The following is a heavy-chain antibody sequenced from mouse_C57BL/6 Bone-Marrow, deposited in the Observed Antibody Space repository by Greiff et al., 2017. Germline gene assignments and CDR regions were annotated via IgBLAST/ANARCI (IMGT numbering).Heavy chain of an antibody. V-gene: IGHV1-50*01. CDR1: GYTFTSYW. J-gene: IGHJ2*01. Sequence: QVQLQQPGAELVKPGASVKLSCKASGYTFTSYWMQWVKQRPGQGLEWIGEIDPSDGYTNYNQKFKGKATLTVDTSSSTAYMQLSSLTSEDYAVYYCARAGTVVARKYYFDYWGQGTTLTVSS. CDR3: ARAGTVVARKYYFDY. CDR2: IDPSDGYT. D-gene: IGHD1-1*01.